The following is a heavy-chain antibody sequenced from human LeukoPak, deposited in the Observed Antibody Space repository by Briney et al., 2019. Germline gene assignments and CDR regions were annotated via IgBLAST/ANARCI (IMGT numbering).Heavy chain of an antibody. CDR3: ARAGYYYDSSGYYYYYYGMDV. Sequence: SETLSLTCTVSGGSISSYYWSWVRQPPGKGLDWIGYIYYSGSTNYNPSLKSRVTISVDTSKNQFSLKLSSVTAADTAVYYCARAGYYYDSSGYYYYYYGMDVWGQGTTVTVSS. V-gene: IGHV4-59*01. J-gene: IGHJ6*02. CDR1: GGSISSYY. D-gene: IGHD3-22*01. CDR2: IYYSGST.